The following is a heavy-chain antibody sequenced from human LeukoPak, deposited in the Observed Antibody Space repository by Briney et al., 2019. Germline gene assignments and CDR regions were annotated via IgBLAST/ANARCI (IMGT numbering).Heavy chain of an antibody. D-gene: IGHD3-10*01. J-gene: IGHJ5*02. CDR2: IYYSGST. Sequence: SETLSLTCTVSGGSMSSYYWSWIRQPPGKGLEWIGYIYYSGSTNYNPSLKSRVTISVDTSKNQFSLKLSSVTAADTAVYYCARNLWFGELSFDPWGQGTLVTVSS. CDR3: ARNLWFGELSFDP. CDR1: GGSMSSYY. V-gene: IGHV4-59*01.